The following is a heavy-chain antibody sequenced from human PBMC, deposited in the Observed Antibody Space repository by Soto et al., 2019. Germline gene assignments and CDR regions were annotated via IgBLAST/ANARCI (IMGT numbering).Heavy chain of an antibody. CDR3: ASSSWSKYYFDY. J-gene: IGHJ4*02. D-gene: IGHD6-13*01. Sequence: SETLSLTCAVSGGSISSGGYSWSWIRQPPGKGLEWIGYIYHSGSTYYNPSLKSRVTISVDRSKNQFSLKLSSVTAADTAVYYCASSSWSKYYFDYWGQGTLVTVSS. CDR1: GGSISSGGYS. CDR2: IYHSGST. V-gene: IGHV4-30-2*01.